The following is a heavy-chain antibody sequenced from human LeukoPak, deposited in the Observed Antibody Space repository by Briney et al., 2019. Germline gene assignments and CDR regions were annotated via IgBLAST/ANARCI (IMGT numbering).Heavy chain of an antibody. CDR3: ARGPPYYYGSGSYGFDY. CDR2: INHSGST. D-gene: IGHD3-10*01. Sequence: PSETLSLTCAVYGGSFSGYYWSWIRQPPGKGLEWIGEINHSGSTNYNPPLKSRVTISVDTSKNQFSLKLSSVTAADTAVYYCARGPPYYYGSGSYGFDYWGQGTLVTVSS. J-gene: IGHJ4*02. CDR1: GGSFSGYY. V-gene: IGHV4-34*01.